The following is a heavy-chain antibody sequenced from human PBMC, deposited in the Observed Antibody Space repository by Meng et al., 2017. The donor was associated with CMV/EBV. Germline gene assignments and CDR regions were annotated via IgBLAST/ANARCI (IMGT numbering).Heavy chain of an antibody. CDR1: GFTFSNAW. V-gene: IGHV3-15*01. Sequence: GGSLRLSCAASGFTFSNAWMSWVRQAPGKGLEWVGRIKSKTDGGTTDYAAPVKGRFTISRDDSKNTLYLQMNSLKTEDTAVYYCANYCSSTSCYTRSDYWGQGTLVTVSS. D-gene: IGHD2-2*02. J-gene: IGHJ4*02. CDR2: IKSKTDGGTT. CDR3: ANYCSSTSCYTRSDY.